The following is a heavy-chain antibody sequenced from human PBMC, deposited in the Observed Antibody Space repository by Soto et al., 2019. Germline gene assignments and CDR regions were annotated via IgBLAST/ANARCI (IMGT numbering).Heavy chain of an antibody. D-gene: IGHD6-19*01. CDR3: AKEIGSGWYKASGGPFDY. Sequence: GGSLRLSCAASGFTFSSYAMSWVRQAPGKGLEWVSAISGSGGSTYYADSVKGRFTISRDNSKNTLYLQMNSLRAEDTAVYYCAKEIGSGWYKASGGPFDYWGQGTLVTVSS. J-gene: IGHJ4*02. V-gene: IGHV3-23*01. CDR2: ISGSGGST. CDR1: GFTFSSYA.